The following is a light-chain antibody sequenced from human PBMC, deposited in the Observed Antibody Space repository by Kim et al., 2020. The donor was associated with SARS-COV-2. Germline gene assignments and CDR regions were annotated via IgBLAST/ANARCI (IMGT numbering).Light chain of an antibody. CDR3: GTWDSSLSAVV. CDR1: SCNIGKND. J-gene: IGLJ2*01. CDR2: DHN. V-gene: IGLV1-51*01. Sequence: GRKVTISCSGTSCNIGKNDVSRYQQLPKTAPKLLIYDHNERPSGIPDRFAGSKSGTSATLGITGLQTGDEADYYCGTWDSSLSAVVFGGGTQLTVL.